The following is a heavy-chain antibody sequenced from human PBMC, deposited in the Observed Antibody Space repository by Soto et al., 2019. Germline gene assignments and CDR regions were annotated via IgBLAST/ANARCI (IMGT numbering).Heavy chain of an antibody. CDR2: ISYSGTT. V-gene: IGHV4-59*01. J-gene: IGHJ4*02. D-gene: IGHD1-26*01. Sequence: PSETLSLTCTVSDDSISRYYWSWIRQPPGKGLEWIGYISYSGTTNYNPSLKSRVTISVDTSKSQFSLKLSSVTAADTAVYYCARRWGYYFDYWGQGTLVTVSS. CDR1: DDSISRYY. CDR3: ARRWGYYFDY.